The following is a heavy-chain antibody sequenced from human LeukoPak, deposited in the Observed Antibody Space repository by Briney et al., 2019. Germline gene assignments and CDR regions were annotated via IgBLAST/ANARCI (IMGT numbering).Heavy chain of an antibody. J-gene: IGHJ5*02. Sequence: PSETLSLTCAVYGGSFSGYYWSWIRQPPGKGLEWIGEINHSGSTNYNPSLKSRVTISVDTSKNQLSLKLSSVTAADTAVYYCARVAHYCSSTSCYAGWFDPWGQGTLVTVSS. CDR1: GGSFSGYY. CDR2: INHSGST. V-gene: IGHV4-34*01. D-gene: IGHD2-2*01. CDR3: ARVAHYCSSTSCYAGWFDP.